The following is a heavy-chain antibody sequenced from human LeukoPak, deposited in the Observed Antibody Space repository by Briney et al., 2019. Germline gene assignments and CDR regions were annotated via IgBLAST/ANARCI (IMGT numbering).Heavy chain of an antibody. CDR2: ISYDGSKK. CDR3: ASGEQQLVVGGIDY. CDR1: GFTFSNYG. J-gene: IGHJ4*02. V-gene: IGHV3-30*03. D-gene: IGHD6-13*01. Sequence: PGGSLRLSCAASGFTFSNYGMHWVRQAPGKGLEWVAVISYDGSKKYYADSVKGRFTISRDSSKSTLYLQMDTLRAEDTAVYYCASGEQQLVVGGIDYWGQGTLVTVSS.